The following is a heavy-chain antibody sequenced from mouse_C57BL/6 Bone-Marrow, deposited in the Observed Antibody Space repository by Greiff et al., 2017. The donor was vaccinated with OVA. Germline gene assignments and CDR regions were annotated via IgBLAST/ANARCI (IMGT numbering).Heavy chain of an antibody. Sequence: EVKLVESGGGLVKPGGSLKLSCAASGYTFSSYAMSWVRQTPGKRLEWVATISAGGSYTYYPDNVKGRSTISRDNDKNNLYLQLSHLTSEDTAMYYCARDRSSGYSAWFAYWGQGTLVTVSA. CDR2: ISAGGSYT. J-gene: IGHJ3*01. CDR1: GYTFSSYA. D-gene: IGHD3-2*02. CDR3: ARDRSSGYSAWFAY. V-gene: IGHV5-4*01.